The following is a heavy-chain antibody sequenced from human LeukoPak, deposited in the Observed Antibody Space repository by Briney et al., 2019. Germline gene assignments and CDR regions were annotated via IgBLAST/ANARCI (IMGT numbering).Heavy chain of an antibody. V-gene: IGHV3-30*02. Sequence: GGSLRLSCAASGFTFSSYGMHWVRQAPGKGLEWVAFIRYDGSNKYYADSVKGRFTISRDNSKNSLYLQMNSLRAEDTALYYCAKDSSGCSEVKGGFDYWGQGTLVTVSS. D-gene: IGHD6-19*01. CDR1: GFTFSSYG. CDR2: IRYDGSNK. J-gene: IGHJ4*02. CDR3: AKDSSGCSEVKGGFDY.